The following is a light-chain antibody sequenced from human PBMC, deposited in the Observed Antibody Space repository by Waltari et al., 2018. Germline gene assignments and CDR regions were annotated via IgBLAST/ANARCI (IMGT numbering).Light chain of an antibody. CDR3: QQLNSYPPYT. CDR2: AAS. V-gene: IGKV1-9*01. J-gene: IGKJ2*01. Sequence: DIQLTQSPSFLSASVGDRVTITCRASQGISSYLAWYQQKPGKAPKLLIYAASILQSGVPSRFSGSVSGTEFTLTNSSLQPEDFATYYCQQLNSYPPYTFGQGTKLEIK. CDR1: QGISSY.